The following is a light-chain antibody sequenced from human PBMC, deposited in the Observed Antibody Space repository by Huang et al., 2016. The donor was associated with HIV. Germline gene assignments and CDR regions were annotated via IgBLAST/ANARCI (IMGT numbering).Light chain of an antibody. Sequence: DIQMTQSPSSRSASVGDRVTITCRESQDIRSNLAWFQQTPGKAPKSLIYDASTLQSGVPSKFSGNGYGTDFTLTISSLQPEDIATYYCQQSNTFPLTFGGGTKVEI. V-gene: IGKV1-16*02. CDR1: QDIRSN. CDR3: QQSNTFPLT. CDR2: DAS. J-gene: IGKJ4*01.